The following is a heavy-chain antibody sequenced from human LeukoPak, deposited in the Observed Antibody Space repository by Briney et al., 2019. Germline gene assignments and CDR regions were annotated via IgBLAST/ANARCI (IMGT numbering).Heavy chain of an antibody. J-gene: IGHJ5*02. D-gene: IGHD2-2*01. CDR3: ARDRGGTTSNWFDP. CDR2: ISAYNGNT. CDR1: GYSLTSYG. V-gene: IGHV1-18*01. Sequence: GASVKVSCKASGYSLTSYGISWVRQAPGQGLEWMGWISAYNGNTNYAQKVQGRVTMTTDTSTSTAYKELRSLRSDDTAVYYCARDRGGTTSNWFDPWGQGTLVTVSS.